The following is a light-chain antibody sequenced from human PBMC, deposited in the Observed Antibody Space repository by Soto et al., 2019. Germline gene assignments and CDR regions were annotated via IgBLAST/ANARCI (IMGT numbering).Light chain of an antibody. Sequence: DIWMTQSPSSLSASVGDRVTITCRASQNINGDFHWYQQKPGKAPKLLIFSASTLQDAVPSRFSGSGFGTDFTLTISGVQAEDFGTHVCEQTYSRVLTFGGGTQVETK. CDR1: QNINGD. J-gene: IGKJ4*01. CDR2: SAS. CDR3: EQTYSRVLT. V-gene: IGKV1-39*01.